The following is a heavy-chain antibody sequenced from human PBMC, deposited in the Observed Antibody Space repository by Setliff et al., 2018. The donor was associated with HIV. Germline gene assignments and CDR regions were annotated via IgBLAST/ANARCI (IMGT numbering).Heavy chain of an antibody. CDR2: IWYDGHNK. J-gene: IGHJ3*02. CDR1: GFSFSSYA. V-gene: IGHV3-30*02. D-gene: IGHD2-15*01. CDR3: AKDLEYCSGPMCYSYDALDM. Sequence: PGGSLRLSCAASGFSFSSYAMHWVRQAPGKGLEWVTVIWYDGHNKYYADSVKGRFTISRDNSKNTLYLQMNSLRAEDTAVYYCAKDLEYCSGPMCYSYDALDMWGQGTMVTVSS.